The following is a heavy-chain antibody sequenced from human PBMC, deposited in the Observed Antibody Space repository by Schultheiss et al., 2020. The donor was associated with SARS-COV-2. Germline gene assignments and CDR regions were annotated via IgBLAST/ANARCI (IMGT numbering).Heavy chain of an antibody. CDR3: ARDTVVKEPDYYYYGMDV. CDR2: IYYSGST. J-gene: IGHJ6*02. V-gene: IGHV4-59*12. CDR1: GGSMSGYY. Sequence: SETLSLTCTVSGGSMSGYYWSWIRQPPGKGLEWIGYIYYSGSTYYNPSLKSRVTISVDTSKNQFSLKLNSVTPEDTAVYYCARDTVVKEPDYYYYGMDVWGQGTTVTVSS. D-gene: IGHD4-23*01.